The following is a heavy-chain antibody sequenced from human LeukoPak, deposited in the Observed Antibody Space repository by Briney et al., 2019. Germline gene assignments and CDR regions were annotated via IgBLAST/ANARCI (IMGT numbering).Heavy chain of an antibody. Sequence: ASVKVSCKASGNTFNIFGISWVRQAPGQGLEWVGWVSAYSGNTNYAERFQGRVTMTTDTSTRTAYMELSSLRSDDTAVYYCARFVNNGHDYPGDYWGQGTLVTVSS. CDR2: VSAYSGNT. V-gene: IGHV1-18*01. J-gene: IGHJ4*02. D-gene: IGHD5-12*01. CDR3: ARFVNNGHDYPGDY. CDR1: GNTFNIFG.